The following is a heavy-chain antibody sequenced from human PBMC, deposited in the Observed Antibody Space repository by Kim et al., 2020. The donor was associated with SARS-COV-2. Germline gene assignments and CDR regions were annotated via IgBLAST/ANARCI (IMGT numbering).Heavy chain of an antibody. CDR3: ARGRPPGFRRIRECWFDP. V-gene: IGHV1-8*01. Sequence: ASVKVSCKASGYTFTSYDINWVRQATGQGLEWMGWMNPNSGNTGYAQKFQGRVTMTRNTSISTAYMELSSLRSEDTAMYYCARGRPPGFRRIRECWFDPWGQGTLVTVSS. CDR2: MNPNSGNT. D-gene: IGHD3-10*01. CDR1: GYTFTSYD. J-gene: IGHJ5*02.